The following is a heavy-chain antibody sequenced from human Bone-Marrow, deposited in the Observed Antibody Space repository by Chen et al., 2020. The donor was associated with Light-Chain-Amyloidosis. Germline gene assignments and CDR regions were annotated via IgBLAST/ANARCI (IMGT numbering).Heavy chain of an antibody. D-gene: IGHD3-3*02. V-gene: IGHV3-33*01. CDR1: GFTFSDFG. Sequence: VQLVESGGGVAQPGTSLRPSCSASGFTFSDFGLHWVRPAPGKELEWVAVQWFNGDDNYAGSVGGRLTISRDRSKKMLFLQLNSLRVEGTAIYYCARDSIEGPTDFDYWGQGTLVTVSS. CDR3: ARDSIEGPTDFDY. J-gene: IGHJ4*02. CDR2: QWFNGDD.